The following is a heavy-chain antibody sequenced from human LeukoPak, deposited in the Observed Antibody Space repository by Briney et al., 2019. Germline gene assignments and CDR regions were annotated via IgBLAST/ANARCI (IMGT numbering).Heavy chain of an antibody. Sequence: SGTLSLTCAVSGGSISSSNWWSWVRQPPGKGLEWIGEIYHSGSTNYNPSLKRRVTISVDKSKNQFSLKLSSVTAADTAVYYCATRAGGSAFDIWGQGTMVTVSS. D-gene: IGHD3-10*01. J-gene: IGHJ3*02. CDR2: IYHSGST. V-gene: IGHV4-4*02. CDR1: GGSISSSNW. CDR3: ATRAGGSAFDI.